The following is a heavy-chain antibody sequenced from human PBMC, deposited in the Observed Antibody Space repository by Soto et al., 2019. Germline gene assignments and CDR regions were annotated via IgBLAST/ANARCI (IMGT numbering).Heavy chain of an antibody. J-gene: IGHJ4*02. D-gene: IGHD6-19*01. CDR1: GYTFTSYD. Sequence: QVQLVQSGAEVKKPGASVKVSCEASGYTFTSYDINWVRQATGQGLEWMGWMNPNSGNTGYAQKFQGRVTMTRNTSISTAYMELSSLRSEDATVYYFARERAVAGFDCWGQGTLVTVSS. CDR3: ARERAVAGFDC. CDR2: MNPNSGNT. V-gene: IGHV1-8*01.